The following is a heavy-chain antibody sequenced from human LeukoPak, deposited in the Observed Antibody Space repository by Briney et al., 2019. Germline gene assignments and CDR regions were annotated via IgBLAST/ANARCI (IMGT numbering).Heavy chain of an antibody. D-gene: IGHD4-17*01. Sequence: GGSLRLSCAASGFTFRDYSMNWVRQAPGKGPECVSYISPTSSTIFYADSVKGRFTISRDNAKNSLYLQMNSLRAEDTAVYYCARDIRYGDYAGWFDPWGQGTLVTVSS. CDR2: ISPTSSTI. J-gene: IGHJ5*02. CDR1: GFTFRDYS. CDR3: ARDIRYGDYAGWFDP. V-gene: IGHV3-48*04.